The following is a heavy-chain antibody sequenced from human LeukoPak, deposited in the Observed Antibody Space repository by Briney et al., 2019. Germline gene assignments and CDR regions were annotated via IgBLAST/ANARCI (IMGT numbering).Heavy chain of an antibody. J-gene: IGHJ5*02. CDR3: AGRYFDWLYALGGWFDP. V-gene: IGHV4-34*01. D-gene: IGHD3-9*01. Sequence: SETLSLTCAVYGESFSGYYWSWIRQPPGKGLEWIGEINHSGSTNYNPSLKSRVTISVDTSKNQFSLKLSSVTAADTAVYYCAGRYFDWLYALGGWFDPWGQGTLVTVSS. CDR2: INHSGST. CDR1: GESFSGYY.